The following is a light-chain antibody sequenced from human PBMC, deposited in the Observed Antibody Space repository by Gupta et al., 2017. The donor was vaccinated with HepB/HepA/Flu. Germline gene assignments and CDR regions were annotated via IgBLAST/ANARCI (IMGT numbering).Light chain of an antibody. V-gene: IGKV1D-16*01. CDR3: KQYKRNPRT. Sequence: DLKMTPPPSSLSASVGDRVTITCRASQGNSSWLAWYQQKPEKAPKSLIYAASSLQSGVPSRFSGSGSGTDFTLTISRVEAEDVATYYCKQYKRNPRTFGGGTKVEIK. CDR1: QGNSSW. CDR2: AAS. J-gene: IGKJ4*02.